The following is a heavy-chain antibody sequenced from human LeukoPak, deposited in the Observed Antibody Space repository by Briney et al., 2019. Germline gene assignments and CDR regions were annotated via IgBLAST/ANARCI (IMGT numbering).Heavy chain of an antibody. J-gene: IGHJ4*02. V-gene: IGHV3-13*01. Sequence: SGGSLRLSCAASGFTFKSYDMHWVRQAAGEGLEWVSAIGTAGDTYYPGSVKGRFTISRENAKNSLYLQMNSLRAGGTAVYYCARGGRGSSWFDNWGQGTLVTVSS. CDR2: IGTAGDT. CDR3: ARGGRGSSWFDN. CDR1: GFTFKSYD. D-gene: IGHD6-13*01.